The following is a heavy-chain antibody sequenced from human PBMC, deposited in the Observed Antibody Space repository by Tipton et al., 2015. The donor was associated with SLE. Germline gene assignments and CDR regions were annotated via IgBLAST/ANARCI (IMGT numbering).Heavy chain of an antibody. D-gene: IGHD6-19*01. J-gene: IGHJ4*02. V-gene: IGHV3-23*03. CDR1: GFIFSSNY. CDR3: ARDRWQWLPLDSFDY. Sequence: SLRLSCAASGFIFSSNYMSWVRQAPGKGLEWVSVIYSGGRSTYYADSEKGRFTISRDNSKNPLDQQMNSLRAEDTAVYYAARDRWQWLPLDSFDYWGQGTLVAVSS. CDR2: IYSGGRST.